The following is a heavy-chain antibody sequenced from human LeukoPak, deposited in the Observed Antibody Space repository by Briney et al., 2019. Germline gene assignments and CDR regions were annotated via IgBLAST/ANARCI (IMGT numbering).Heavy chain of an antibody. CDR2: TYYSGST. CDR3: ARVTTVVTEFDY. D-gene: IGHD4-23*01. Sequence: KPSETLSLTCTVSGGSISSYYWSWIRQPPGKGLEWIGYTYYSGSTNYNPSLKSRVTISVDTSKNQFSLKLSSVTAADTAVYYCARVTTVVTEFDYWGQGTLVTVSS. V-gene: IGHV4-59*01. J-gene: IGHJ4*02. CDR1: GGSISSYY.